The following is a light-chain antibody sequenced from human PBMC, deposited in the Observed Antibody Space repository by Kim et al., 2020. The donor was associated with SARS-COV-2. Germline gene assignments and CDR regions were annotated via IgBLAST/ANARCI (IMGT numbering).Light chain of an antibody. Sequence: SAAIGDRVVITCRTSRSVSNWLAWYQQKPGKGPNRLIFEASTLESGVPSRFRGRGSGTEFTLTITSLLPEEFATYYCQQYEDSPYSFGQGTKLEI. V-gene: IGKV1-5*01. CDR3: QQYEDSPYS. CDR2: EAS. CDR1: RSVSNW. J-gene: IGKJ2*03.